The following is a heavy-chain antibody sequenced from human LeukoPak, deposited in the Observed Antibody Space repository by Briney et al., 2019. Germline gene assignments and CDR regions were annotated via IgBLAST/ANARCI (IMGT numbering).Heavy chain of an antibody. V-gene: IGHV3-66*02. D-gene: IGHD3-10*02. CDR1: GFTVSSSY. J-gene: IGHJ3*02. Sequence: GGSLRLSCAASGFTVSSSYMSWVRQAPGKGLGWGSVIYSGGNTYYADSVKGRFIISRDNSKNTLYLQMNSLRPEDTAMYYCAMMFWSALAFDIWGQGTMVTVSS. CDR2: IYSGGNT. CDR3: AMMFWSALAFDI.